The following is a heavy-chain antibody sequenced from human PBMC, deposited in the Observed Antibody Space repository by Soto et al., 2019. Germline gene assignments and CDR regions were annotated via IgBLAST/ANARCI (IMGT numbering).Heavy chain of an antibody. CDR2: ISRSGSSI. Sequence: QVQLVESGGGLVKPGGSLRLSCAASRFTFSDYYMSWIRQAPGKGLEWVSYISRSGSSIYYTDSVKGRFTISRDNAKNSLYLQLNSLRAEDTAVYYCARDLGYYDSSGYFDYWGQGTLVTVSS. V-gene: IGHV3-11*01. D-gene: IGHD3-22*01. J-gene: IGHJ4*02. CDR3: ARDLGYYDSSGYFDY. CDR1: RFTFSDYY.